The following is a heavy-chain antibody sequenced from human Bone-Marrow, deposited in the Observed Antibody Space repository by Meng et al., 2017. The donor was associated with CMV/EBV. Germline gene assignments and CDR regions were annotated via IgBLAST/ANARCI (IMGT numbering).Heavy chain of an antibody. CDR1: GFTFSDYY. Sequence: GESLKISCAASGFTFSDYYMSWIRQAPGKGLEWVSYISSSGSTIYYADSVKGRFTISRDNAKNSLYLQMNSLRAEDTAVYYCARVQTGTTWDYFDYWGQGTLATVPS. CDR3: ARVQTGTTWDYFDY. CDR2: ISSSGSTI. D-gene: IGHD1-7*01. V-gene: IGHV3-11*01. J-gene: IGHJ4*02.